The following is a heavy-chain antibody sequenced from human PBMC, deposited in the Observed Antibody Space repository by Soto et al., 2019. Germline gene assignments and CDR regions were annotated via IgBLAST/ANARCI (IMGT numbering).Heavy chain of an antibody. V-gene: IGHV1-69*13. J-gene: IGHJ4*02. CDR1: GGTFSSYA. D-gene: IGHD1-26*01. CDR2: IIPIFGTA. CDR3: ALLVGATMRVDY. Sequence: GASVKVSCKASGGTFSSYAISWVRQAPGQGLEWMGGIIPIFGTANYAQKFQGRVTITADESTSTAYMELSSLRSEDTAVYYCALLVGATMRVDYWGQGTLVTVSS.